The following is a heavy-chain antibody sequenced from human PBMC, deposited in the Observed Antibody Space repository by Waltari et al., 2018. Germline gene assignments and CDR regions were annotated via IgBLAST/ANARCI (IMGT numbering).Heavy chain of an antibody. D-gene: IGHD3-10*01. J-gene: IGHJ4*02. CDR2: INPDGSQK. Sequence: VQLVESGGCLVQPGGSLILSCASSGFTFNTYWLKWIRQAPGKGLEWVANINPDGSQKFYVDSVKGRFTVSRDNAQNSLYLQMNNLRAEDTAVYYCTTLARGESGDYWGQGTLVTVSS. CDR1: GFTFNTYW. CDR3: TTLARGESGDY. V-gene: IGHV3-7*01.